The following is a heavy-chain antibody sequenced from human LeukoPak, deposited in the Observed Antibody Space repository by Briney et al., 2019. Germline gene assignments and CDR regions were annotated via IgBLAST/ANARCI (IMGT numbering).Heavy chain of an antibody. D-gene: IGHD3-22*01. CDR1: GFTFSSYA. V-gene: IGHV3-23*01. CDR2: ISGSGGST. Sequence: PGGSLRLSCAASGFTFSSYATSWVRQAPGKGLEWVSAISGSGGSTYYADSVKGRFTISRDNSKNTLYLQMNSLRAEDTAVYYCANPGHFEYYYDSSGYYYDYWGQGTLVTVSS. J-gene: IGHJ4*02. CDR3: ANPGHFEYYYDSSGYYYDY.